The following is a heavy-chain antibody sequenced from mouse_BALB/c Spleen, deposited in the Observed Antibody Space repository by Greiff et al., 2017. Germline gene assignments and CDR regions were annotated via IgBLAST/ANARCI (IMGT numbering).Heavy chain of an antibody. D-gene: IGHD1-1*01. CDR3: AREGATVVAPDAMDY. CDR2: IWAGGST. J-gene: IGHJ4*01. V-gene: IGHV2-9*02. Sequence: QVQLKESGPGLVAPSQSLSITCTVSGFSLTSYGVHWVRQPPGKGLEWLGVIWAGGSTNYNSALMSRLSISKDNSKSKVFLKMNSLQTDDTAMYYCAREGATVVAPDAMDYWGQGTSVTVSS. CDR1: GFSLTSYG.